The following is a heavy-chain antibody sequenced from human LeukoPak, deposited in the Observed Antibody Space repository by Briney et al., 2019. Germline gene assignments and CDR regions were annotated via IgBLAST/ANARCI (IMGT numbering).Heavy chain of an antibody. CDR3: AKNPRAVVILYYFDY. Sequence: PGGSLRLSCAASGFSFTNYAMSWVRQAPGKGLEWVSAISGSGGSTYYADSVKGRFTISRDNSKNTLYLQMNSLRAEDTAVYYCAKNPRAVVILYYFDYWGQGTLVTVSS. CDR1: GFSFTNYA. J-gene: IGHJ4*02. D-gene: IGHD3-22*01. V-gene: IGHV3-23*01. CDR2: ISGSGGST.